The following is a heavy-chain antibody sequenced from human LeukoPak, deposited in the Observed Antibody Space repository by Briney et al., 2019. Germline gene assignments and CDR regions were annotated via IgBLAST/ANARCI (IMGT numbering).Heavy chain of an antibody. CDR1: GFTFSTYA. CDR2: VSGSATA. V-gene: IGHV3-23*01. J-gene: IGHJ4*02. D-gene: IGHD3-22*01. Sequence: SGGSLRLSCVASGFTFSTYAMSWVRQAPGKGLEWVSTVSGSATAYDADSVKGRFTISRDNSKNTLYLQMNSLRAEDTAVYYCAKHRYYDSSRYFDYWGQGTLVTVSS. CDR3: AKHRYYDSSRYFDY.